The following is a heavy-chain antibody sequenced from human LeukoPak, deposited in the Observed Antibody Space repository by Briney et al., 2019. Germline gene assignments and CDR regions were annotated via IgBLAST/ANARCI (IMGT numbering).Heavy chain of an antibody. CDR1: GFTFSMYG. D-gene: IGHD6-19*01. CDR2: IANDGKTT. Sequence: GGSLRLSCAASGFTFSMYGTHWVRQAPGKGLEWVAVIANDGKTTYYADSVKGRFTISRDNSKNTLYLQMNSLRAEDTAVYYCARDLGYSSGPNYWGQGTRVTVSS. V-gene: IGHV3-30*03. CDR3: ARDLGYSSGPNY. J-gene: IGHJ4*02.